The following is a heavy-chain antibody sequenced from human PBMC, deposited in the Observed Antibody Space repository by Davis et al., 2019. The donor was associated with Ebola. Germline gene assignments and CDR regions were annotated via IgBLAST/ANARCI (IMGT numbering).Heavy chain of an antibody. D-gene: IGHD1-20*01. CDR2: ISYDGSNK. Sequence: GGSLRLSCAAPGFTFSTHAMHWVRQAPGKGLQWVAVISYDGSNKDYADSVKGRFTISRDNSKNTLYMQMRSLRAEDTAVYYCASLETEIRAGLIGNNALEIWGRGTMVIVSS. J-gene: IGHJ3*02. CDR3: ASLETEIRAGLIGNNALEI. V-gene: IGHV3-30*03. CDR1: GFTFSTHA.